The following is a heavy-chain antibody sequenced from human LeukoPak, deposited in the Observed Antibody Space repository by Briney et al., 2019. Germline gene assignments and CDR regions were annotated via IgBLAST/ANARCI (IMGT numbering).Heavy chain of an antibody. D-gene: IGHD3-16*01. CDR3: ARGWGYFDY. CDR2: IYNTGST. V-gene: IGHV4-59*01. Sequence: PSETLSLTCTVSGGSISSYYWSWIRQPPGKGLEWIAYIYNTGSTNYNPSLKSRVTISVDTSKNQFSLKLSSVTAADTAVYYCARGWGYFDYWGQGTLVTVSS. CDR1: GGSISSYY. J-gene: IGHJ4*02.